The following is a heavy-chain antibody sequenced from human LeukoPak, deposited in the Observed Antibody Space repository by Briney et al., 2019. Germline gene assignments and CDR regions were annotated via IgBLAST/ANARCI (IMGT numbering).Heavy chain of an antibody. Sequence: SETLSLTCAVYGGSFSGYYWSWIRQPPGKGLEWIGEINHSGSTNYNPSLKSRVTISVDTSKNQFSLKLSSVTAADTAVYYCARGHSNRRNLVRGPDYYFDYWGQGTLVTVSS. CDR1: GGSFSGYY. D-gene: IGHD1-14*01. CDR2: INHSGST. V-gene: IGHV4-34*01. CDR3: ARGHSNRRNLVRGPDYYFDY. J-gene: IGHJ4*02.